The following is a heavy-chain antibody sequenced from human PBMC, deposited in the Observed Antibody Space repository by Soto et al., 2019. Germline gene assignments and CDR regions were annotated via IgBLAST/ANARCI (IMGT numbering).Heavy chain of an antibody. D-gene: IGHD3-22*01. J-gene: IGHJ4*02. CDR1: GFTFSSYG. CDR3: ATNYYDSSGYGN. Sequence: GGSLRLSCAASGFTFSSYGMHWVRQAPGKGLEWVAVIWYDGSNKYYADSVKGRFTISRDNSKNTLYLQMNSLRAEDTAVYYCATNYYDSSGYGNWGQGTLVTSPQ. CDR2: IWYDGSNK. V-gene: IGHV3-33*01.